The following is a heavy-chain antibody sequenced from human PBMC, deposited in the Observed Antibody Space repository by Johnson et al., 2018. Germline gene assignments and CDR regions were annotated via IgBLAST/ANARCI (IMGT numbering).Heavy chain of an antibody. V-gene: IGHV4-59*12. CDR1: GDSISNYY. J-gene: IGHJ3*02. CDR2: SHHSGST. D-gene: IGHD1/OR15-1a*01. Sequence: QVQLQESGPGLVKPSETLSLTCAVSGDSISNYYWSWIRQSPQKGLEWIGYSHHSGSTAYNPSLKSRVTISVDTSRNQFSLQLNSVTPADTAVYYCARNIWVAFDIWGQGTMVTVSS. CDR3: ARNIWVAFDI.